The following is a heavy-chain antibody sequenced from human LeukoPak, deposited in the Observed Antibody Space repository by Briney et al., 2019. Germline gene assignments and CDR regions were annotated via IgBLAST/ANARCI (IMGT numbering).Heavy chain of an antibody. CDR1: GFTFSSYA. V-gene: IGHV3-30-3*01. J-gene: IGHJ4*02. Sequence: PGGSLRLSCVGSGFTFSSYAVHWVRQAPGKGLEWVAVISYDGSNKHYADSVKGRFTISRDNSKNTLYLEMSSLRAEDTAVYYCARDPTQDGSGSYPSDYWGQGTLVTVSS. CDR2: ISYDGSNK. D-gene: IGHD3-10*01. CDR3: ARDPTQDGSGSYPSDY.